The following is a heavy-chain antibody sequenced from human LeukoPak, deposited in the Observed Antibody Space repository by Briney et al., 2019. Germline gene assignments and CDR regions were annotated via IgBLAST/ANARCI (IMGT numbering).Heavy chain of an antibody. CDR3: AKRYSSGWFYFDF. J-gene: IGHJ4*02. CDR2: IGASGGTI. D-gene: IGHD6-19*01. CDR1: GFTLSTYW. Sequence: GGSLRLSCEASGFTLSTYWMNWVRQAPGKGLEWVSTIGASGGTIYYADSVKGRFTISRDNSKNTLYLQMNSLRAEDTAVYYCAKRYSSGWFYFDFGGQGTLVTVSS. V-gene: IGHV3-23*01.